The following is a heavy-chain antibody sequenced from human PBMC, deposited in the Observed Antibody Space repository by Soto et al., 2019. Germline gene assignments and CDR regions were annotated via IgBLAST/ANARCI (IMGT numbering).Heavy chain of an antibody. J-gene: IGHJ6*02. CDR3: AGSILRFLEWLLSSYYGMDV. V-gene: IGHV1-69*13. CDR2: IVPLFGSA. D-gene: IGHD3-3*01. Sequence: SVKVSCKASGGTFSSYAINWVRQAPGQGLEWMGGIVPLFGSANYAQKFQGRVTITADASTTTAYMELSSLRSEDTAVYYCAGSILRFLEWLLSSYYGMDVWGQGTTVTVSS. CDR1: GGTFSSYA.